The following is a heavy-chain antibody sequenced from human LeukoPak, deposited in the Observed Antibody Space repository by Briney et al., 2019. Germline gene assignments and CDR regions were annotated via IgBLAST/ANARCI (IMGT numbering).Heavy chain of an antibody. CDR3: VRNWNDVFDH. V-gene: IGHV3-11*04. D-gene: IGHD1-20*01. CDR1: GFTFSDYY. J-gene: IGHJ4*02. CDR2: ISNSGNTI. Sequence: GGSLRLSCAASGFTFSDYYMSWIRQAPGKGLEWVSYISNSGNTIYYADSVKGRFTISRDNAKNSLYLQMNSLRAEDTAVYYCVRNWNDVFDHWGQGTPVTVSS.